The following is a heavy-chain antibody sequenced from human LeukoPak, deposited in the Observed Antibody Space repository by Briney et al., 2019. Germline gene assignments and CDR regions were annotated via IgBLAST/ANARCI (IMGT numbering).Heavy chain of an antibody. CDR3: ARVENAFDI. CDR2: IYYSGST. J-gene: IGHJ3*02. CDR1: GGSISSYY. V-gene: IGHV4-59*01. D-gene: IGHD3-3*01. Sequence: SETLSLTCTVSGGSISSYYWSWIRQPPGKGLEWIGYIYYSGSTNYNPSLKGRVTISVDTSKNQFSLKLSSVTAADTAVYYCARVENAFDIWGQGTMVTVSS.